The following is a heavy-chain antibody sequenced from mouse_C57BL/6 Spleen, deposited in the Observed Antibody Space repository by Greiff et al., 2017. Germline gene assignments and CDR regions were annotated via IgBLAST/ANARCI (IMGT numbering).Heavy chain of an antibody. CDR3: AIWPSYGNPYYAMDY. V-gene: IGHV1-74*01. Sequence: QVQLQQPGAELVKPGASVKVSCKASGYTFTSYWMHWVKQRPGQGLEWIGRIHPSDRDTNYNQKFKGKATLTVDKSSSTAYMQLSSLTSEDSAVYYCAIWPSYGNPYYAMDYWGQGTSVTVSS. J-gene: IGHJ4*01. D-gene: IGHD2-1*01. CDR1: GYTFTSYW. CDR2: IHPSDRDT.